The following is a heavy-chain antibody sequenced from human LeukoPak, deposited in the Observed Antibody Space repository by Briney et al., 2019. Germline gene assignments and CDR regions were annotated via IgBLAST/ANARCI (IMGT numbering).Heavy chain of an antibody. CDR3: ARASPNWLLGGGWFDP. V-gene: IGHV4-39*07. D-gene: IGHD3-9*01. CDR1: GGSITNNIYF. J-gene: IGHJ5*02. Sequence: SETLSLTCTVSGGSITNNIYFWDWIRQPPGKGLEWIGSIFYSGTTYYNPSLESRVTISVDTSKNQFSLRLTSVTAADTAVYYCARASPNWLLGGGWFDPWGQGTLVTVSS. CDR2: IFYSGTT.